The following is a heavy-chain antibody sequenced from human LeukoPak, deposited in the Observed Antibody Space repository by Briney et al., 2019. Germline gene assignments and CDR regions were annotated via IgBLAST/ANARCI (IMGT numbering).Heavy chain of an antibody. CDR1: GLRFSSHA. J-gene: IGHJ6*02. Sequence: PGGSLRLSCADPGLRFSSHAMSWVPQAPGKGLGWVSAISDTGDNTYYADSVRGRFTISRDNSKNTLFLQMNSLRAGDTAVYHCAKVFGRYDLVTGYQGYGLGVWGQGTTVTVSS. CDR3: AKVFGRYDLVTGYQGYGLGV. D-gene: IGHD3-9*01. V-gene: IGHV3-23*01. CDR2: ISDTGDNT.